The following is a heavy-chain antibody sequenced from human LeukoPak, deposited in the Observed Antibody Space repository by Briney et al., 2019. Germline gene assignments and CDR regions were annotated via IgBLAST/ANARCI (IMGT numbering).Heavy chain of an antibody. CDR3: ARAGDYYDSSGFDY. CDR1: GGSISSGGYY. Sequence: SETLSLTCTVSGGSISSGGYYWSWIRQHPGKGLEWIGYIHYSGSTYYNPSLKSRVTISVDTSKNQFSLKLSSVTAADTAVYYCARAGDYYDSSGFDYWGQGTLVTVSS. D-gene: IGHD3-22*01. CDR2: IHYSGST. V-gene: IGHV4-31*03. J-gene: IGHJ4*02.